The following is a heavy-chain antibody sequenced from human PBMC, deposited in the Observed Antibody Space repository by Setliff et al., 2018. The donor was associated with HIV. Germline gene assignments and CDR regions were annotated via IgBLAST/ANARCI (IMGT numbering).Heavy chain of an antibody. V-gene: IGHV4-4*07. J-gene: IGHJ4*01. D-gene: IGHD3-10*01. CDR3: ARLAEDYYDSGTWEVDY. Sequence: SETLSLTCYVTDDPISSYYWSWVRQPAGKGLEWIGRLYVSGDTNYNPSLKSRVTMSLDTSKNQFSLRLNSVTATDTAVYYCARLAEDYYDSGTWEVDYWAHGTLVTVSS. CDR2: LYVSGDT. CDR1: DDPISSYY.